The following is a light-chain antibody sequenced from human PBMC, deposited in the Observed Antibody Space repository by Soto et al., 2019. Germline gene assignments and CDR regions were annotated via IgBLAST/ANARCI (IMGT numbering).Light chain of an antibody. CDR2: DSS. CDR1: QNVSSY. CDR3: QQRSNWPLT. Sequence: EVVLPQFPATRSLCPGDGATLSCRACQNVSSYLAWYQQKRGQAPRLLIYDSSNRATGIPARFSGSGSGTDFSLIISSLEPEDFAVYYCQQRSNWPLTFGGGTKVDIK. V-gene: IGKV3-11*01. J-gene: IGKJ4*01.